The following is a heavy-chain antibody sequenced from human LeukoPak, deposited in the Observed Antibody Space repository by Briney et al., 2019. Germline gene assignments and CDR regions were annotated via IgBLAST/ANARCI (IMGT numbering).Heavy chain of an antibody. CDR1: GGSISSYY. V-gene: IGHV4-59*08. CDR3: ASGTYYYDSTGFYYYYYGMDV. CDR2: IYYSGST. D-gene: IGHD3-22*01. J-gene: IGHJ6*02. Sequence: SETLSLTCTVSGGSISSYYWSWIRQPPGKGLEWIGYIYYSGSTNYNPSLKSRVTISVDTSKNQLSLKLSSVTAADTAVYYCASGTYYYDSTGFYYYYYGMDVWGQGTTVTVSS.